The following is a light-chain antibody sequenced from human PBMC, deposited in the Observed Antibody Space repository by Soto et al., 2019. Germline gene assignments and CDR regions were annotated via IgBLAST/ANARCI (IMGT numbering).Light chain of an antibody. Sequence: EIVLTQSPGTLSLSPGERASLSCRASQSVSSKLAWFQQKPGQAPSLLIYGVSTRATGVPVRFSGSGSGTEFSLTINSLQSEDFAVYYCQEYNTWPWTFGQGTKVDIK. CDR2: GVS. CDR3: QEYNTWPWT. CDR1: QSVSSK. V-gene: IGKV3-15*01. J-gene: IGKJ1*01.